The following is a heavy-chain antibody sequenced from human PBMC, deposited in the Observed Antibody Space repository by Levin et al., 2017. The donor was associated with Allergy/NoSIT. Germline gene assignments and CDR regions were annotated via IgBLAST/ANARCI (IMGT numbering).Heavy chain of an antibody. CDR1: GFTFSSYW. CDR3: ARHYWFFNL. V-gene: IGHV3-7*04. J-gene: IGHJ2*01. Sequence: GESLKISCAASGFTFSSYWMAWVRQAPGRGLEWVANINQDGSQKYYVDSVEGRFTISRDNAENSLYLQMSSLRAEDAALYYCARHYWFFNLWGRGTLVTVSS. CDR2: INQDGSQK.